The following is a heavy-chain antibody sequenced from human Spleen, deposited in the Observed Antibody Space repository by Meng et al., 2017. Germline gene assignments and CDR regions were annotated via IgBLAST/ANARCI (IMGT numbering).Heavy chain of an antibody. J-gene: IGHJ4*02. CDR3: ARGGDYAMDS. D-gene: IGHD4-17*01. CDR2: IHYSGST. CDR1: GGSISSYY. Sequence: SETLSLTCTVSGGSISSYYWSWSRQPPGKGLEWIGYIHYSGSTNYSPSLKSRVTISRDSSKNQFSLKVDSLTAADTAVYYCARGGDYAMDSWGQGTLVTVSS. V-gene: IGHV4-59*01.